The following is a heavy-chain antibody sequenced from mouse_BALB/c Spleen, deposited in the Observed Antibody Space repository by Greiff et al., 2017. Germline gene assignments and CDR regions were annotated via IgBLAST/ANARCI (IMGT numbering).Heavy chain of an antibody. V-gene: IGHV5-9-4*01. J-gene: IGHJ3*01. D-gene: IGHD1-1*01. CDR2: ISSGGSYT. Sequence: EVKLVESGGGLVKPGGSLKLSCAASGFTFSSYAMSWVRQSPEKRLEWVAEISSGGSYTYYPDTVTGRFTISRDNAKNTLYLEMSSLRSEDTAMYYCARGDYYGRGFAYWGQGTLVTVSA. CDR3: ARGDYYGRGFAY. CDR1: GFTFSSYA.